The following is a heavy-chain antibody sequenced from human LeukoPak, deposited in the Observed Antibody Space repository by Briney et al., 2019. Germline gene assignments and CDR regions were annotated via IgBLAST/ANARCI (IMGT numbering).Heavy chain of an antibody. Sequence: GGSLRLSCAASGFTFSSYAMSWVRQAPGKGLEWVSAISGSGGSTYYADSVKGRFTISRDNSKNTLYLQMNSLRAEDTAVYYCAKAAGGFCPNGVCYPFDYGGQGPLVTVSS. CDR3: AKAAGGFCPNGVCYPFDY. V-gene: IGHV3-23*01. D-gene: IGHD2-8*01. CDR1: GFTFSSYA. J-gene: IGHJ4*02. CDR2: ISGSGGST.